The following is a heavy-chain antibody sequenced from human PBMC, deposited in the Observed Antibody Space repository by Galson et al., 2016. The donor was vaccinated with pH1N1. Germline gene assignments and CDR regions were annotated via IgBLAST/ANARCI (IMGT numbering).Heavy chain of an antibody. CDR3: AKTLTHDEIYDAFDI. Sequence: SLRLSCAASGFTFSSYAMRWVRQAPGKGLEWVSGISGSGGSTYYADSVKGRFTISRDNSKNTLYLQMNSLRAEDTAVYYCAKTLTHDEIYDAFDIWGKGKMVTVSS. CDR1: GFTFSSYA. D-gene: IGHD2/OR15-2a*01. J-gene: IGHJ3*02. CDR2: ISGSGGST. V-gene: IGHV3-23*01.